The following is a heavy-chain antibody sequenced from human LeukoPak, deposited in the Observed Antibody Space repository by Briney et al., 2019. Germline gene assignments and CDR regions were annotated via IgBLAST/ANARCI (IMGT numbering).Heavy chain of an antibody. V-gene: IGHV4-61*02. CDR2: IYTSGST. CDR3: ARGSLRVGVVTEI. D-gene: IGHD3-3*01. J-gene: IGHJ4*02. CDR1: GGSISSGSYY. Sequence: SETLSLTCTVSGGSISSGSYYWSWIRQPAGKGLEWIGRIYTSGSTNYNPSLKSRVTISVDTSKNQFSLKLSSVTAADTAVYYCARGSLRVGVVTEIWGQGTLVTVSS.